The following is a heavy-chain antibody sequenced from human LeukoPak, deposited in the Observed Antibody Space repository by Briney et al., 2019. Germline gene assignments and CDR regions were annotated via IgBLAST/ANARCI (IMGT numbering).Heavy chain of an antibody. CDR2: ISTSGST. CDR3: ARDYYDILTGYLSFDY. D-gene: IGHD3-9*01. V-gene: IGHV4-4*07. Sequence: SETLSLTCTVSGGSISSYYWSWIRQPAGKGLESIGHISTSGSTNYNPSLKSRVTMSVDTSKNQFSLQLDSVTPEDTAVYYCARDYYDILTGYLSFDYWGQGTLVTVSS. J-gene: IGHJ4*02. CDR1: GGSISSYY.